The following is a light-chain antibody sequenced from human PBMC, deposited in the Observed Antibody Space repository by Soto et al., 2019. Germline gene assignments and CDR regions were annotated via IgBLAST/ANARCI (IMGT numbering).Light chain of an antibody. CDR1: QSVLYSSNNKNY. V-gene: IGKV4-1*01. CDR3: QQYYSTPLT. CDR2: WAS. Sequence: DIVMTQSPDSLAVSLGERATINCKSRQSVLYSSNNKNYLAWFQQKPGQPPKLLIYWASNRESGFPDRFSGSGSGTDFTLSISSLQAQDAAVYYFQQYYSTPLTCGGGTKLEIK. J-gene: IGKJ4*01.